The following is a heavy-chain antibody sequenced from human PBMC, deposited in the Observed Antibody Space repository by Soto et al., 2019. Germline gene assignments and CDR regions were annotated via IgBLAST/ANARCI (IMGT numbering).Heavy chain of an antibody. Sequence: GGSLRLSCAASGFTFSSYGMHWVRQAPGKGLEWVAVISYDGSNKYYADSVKGRFTISRDNSKNTLYLQMNSLRAEDTAVYYCAKEALELSFDYWGQGTLVTVSS. CDR1: GFTFSSYG. D-gene: IGHD1-26*01. CDR3: AKEALELSFDY. CDR2: ISYDGSNK. J-gene: IGHJ4*02. V-gene: IGHV3-30*18.